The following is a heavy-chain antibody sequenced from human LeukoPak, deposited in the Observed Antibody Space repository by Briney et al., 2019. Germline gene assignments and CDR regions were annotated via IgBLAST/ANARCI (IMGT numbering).Heavy chain of an antibody. CDR1: GGSISSSSYY. CDR3: AREGYYDSSGYYSI. CDR2: IYYSGST. V-gene: IGHV4-39*02. J-gene: IGHJ4*02. Sequence: SETLSLTCTVSGGSISSSSYYWGWIRQPPGKGLEWIGSIYYSGSTYYNPSLKSRVTISVDTSKNQFSLKLSSVTAADTAVYYCAREGYYDSSGYYSIWGQGTLVTVSS. D-gene: IGHD3-22*01.